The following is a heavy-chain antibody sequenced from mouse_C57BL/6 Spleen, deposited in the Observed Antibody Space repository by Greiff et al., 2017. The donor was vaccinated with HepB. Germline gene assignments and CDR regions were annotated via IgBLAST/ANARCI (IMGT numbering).Heavy chain of an antibody. Sequence: EVKLQESGPGLVKPSQSLSLTCTVTGYSITSGYGWNWIRQFPGNKLEWMGYISYSGSTNYNPSLNSRISITRDTSKNQFLLQLNSVTTEDTATYYCARTARIKYWGQGTTLTVSS. CDR1: GYSITSGYG. CDR3: ARTARIKY. J-gene: IGHJ2*01. CDR2: ISYSGST. V-gene: IGHV3-2*02. D-gene: IGHD1-2*01.